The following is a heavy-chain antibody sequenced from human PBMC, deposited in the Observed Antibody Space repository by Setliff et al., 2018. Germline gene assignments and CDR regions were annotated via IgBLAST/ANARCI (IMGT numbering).Heavy chain of an antibody. CDR2: IYTSWST. D-gene: IGHD6-19*01. CDR3: VRTDYSDGRYSMDV. J-gene: IGHJ6*03. Sequence: SETLSLTCTVSDDSISSRHYYWSWIRQPAGKGLEWLGQIYTSWSTNYNPSLKGQATLSIDASKRQFSLKLNSVTAADTAVYYCVRTDYSDGRYSMDVWGKGTTVTVSS. CDR1: DDSISSRHYY. V-gene: IGHV4-61*09.